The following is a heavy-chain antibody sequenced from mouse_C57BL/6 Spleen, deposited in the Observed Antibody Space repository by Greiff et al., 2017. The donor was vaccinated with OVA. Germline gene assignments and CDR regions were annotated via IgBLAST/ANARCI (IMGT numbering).Heavy chain of an antibody. CDR2: IHPNSGST. D-gene: IGHD1-1*02. CDR1: GYTFTSYW. J-gene: IGHJ2*01. Sequence: QVQLKQPGAELVKPGASVKLSCKASGYTFTSYWMHWVKQRPGQGLEWIGMIHPNSGSTNYNEKFKSKATLTVDKSSSTAYMQLSSLTSEDSAVYYCARWNYYDYFDYWGQGTTLTVSS. V-gene: IGHV1-64*01. CDR3: ARWNYYDYFDY.